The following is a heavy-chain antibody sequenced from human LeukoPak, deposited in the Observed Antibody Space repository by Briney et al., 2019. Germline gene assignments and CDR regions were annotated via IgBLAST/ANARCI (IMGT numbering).Heavy chain of an antibody. CDR2: ISGSGGST. Sequence: GGSLRLSCAASGFTFSSYAMSWVRQAPGKGLEWVSAISGSGGSTYYADSVKGRFTIPRDNSKNTLYLQMNSLRAEDTAVYYCAKDCSGGSCFDYWGQGTLVTVSS. V-gene: IGHV3-23*01. J-gene: IGHJ4*02. CDR3: AKDCSGGSCFDY. D-gene: IGHD2-15*01. CDR1: GFTFSSYA.